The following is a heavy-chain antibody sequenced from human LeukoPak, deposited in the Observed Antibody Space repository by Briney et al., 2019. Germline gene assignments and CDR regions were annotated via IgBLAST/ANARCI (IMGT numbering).Heavy chain of an antibody. V-gene: IGHV1-8*03. J-gene: IGHJ3*02. CDR3: ARAAGCSGGSCYAFDI. D-gene: IGHD2-15*01. Sequence: ASVKVSCKASGYTFTSYDINWVRQATGQGLEWMGWMNPNSGNTGYAQKFQGRVTITRNTSISTAYMELSSLRSDDTAVYYCARAAGCSGGSCYAFDIWGQGTMVTVSS. CDR2: MNPNSGNT. CDR1: GYTFTSYD.